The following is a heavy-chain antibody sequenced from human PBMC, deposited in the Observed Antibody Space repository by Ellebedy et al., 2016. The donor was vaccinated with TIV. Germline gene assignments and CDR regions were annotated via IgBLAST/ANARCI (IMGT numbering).Heavy chain of an antibody. CDR3: ARDSPGWSAFDI. D-gene: IGHD3-9*01. V-gene: IGHV3-48*02. CDR1: GFTFSSYS. J-gene: IGHJ3*02. Sequence: GGSLRLXXAASGFTFSSYSMNWVRQAPGKGLEWVSYISSVLTIYYADSVKGRFTISRDNAKNSLYLQLNSLRDEDTAVYYCARDSPGWSAFDIWGQGTIVTVSS. CDR2: ISSVLTI.